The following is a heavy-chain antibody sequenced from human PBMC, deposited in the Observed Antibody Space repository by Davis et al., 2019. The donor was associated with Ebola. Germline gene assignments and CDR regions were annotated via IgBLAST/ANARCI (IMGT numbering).Heavy chain of an antibody. V-gene: IGHV4-28*03. CDR1: GYSISSSNW. CDR2: IYYSGST. J-gene: IGHJ2*01. Sequence: PSETLSLTCAVSGYSISSSNWWGWIRQPPGKGLEWIGYIYYSGSTNYNPSLKSRVTMSVDTSKNQFSLKLSSVTAADTAVYYCARASQYFDLWGRGTLVTVSS. CDR3: ARASQYFDL.